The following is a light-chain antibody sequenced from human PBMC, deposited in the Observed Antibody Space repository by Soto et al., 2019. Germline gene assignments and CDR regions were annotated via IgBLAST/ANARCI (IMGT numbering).Light chain of an antibody. V-gene: IGKV1-39*01. J-gene: IGKJ4*01. CDR3: QQSYSTPVT. CDR1: QSISSY. Sequence: DIQMTQSTSSLSASVGDRVTITCRASQSISSYLNWHQQKPGKAPKPLIYAASNLQRGVPSRFSGSGSGTDFTLTISSLQPEDFATYYCQQSYSTPVTFGGGTKVDIK. CDR2: AAS.